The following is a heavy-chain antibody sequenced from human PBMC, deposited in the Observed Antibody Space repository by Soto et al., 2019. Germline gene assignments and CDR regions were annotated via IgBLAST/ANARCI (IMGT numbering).Heavy chain of an antibody. D-gene: IGHD3-22*01. CDR2: IYYSGST. CDR3: TGAYYDINGYSLDP. CDR1: GGSISGYY. Sequence: SETLCLTCTLAGGSISGYYWSWIRKPPGKGLEWIGYIYYSGSTNYNPSLKSRVTISVDTSKNQFSLRLSSVTAADTAVYYCTGAYYDINGYSLDPWGQGTSVTVSS. J-gene: IGHJ5*02. V-gene: IGHV4-59*01.